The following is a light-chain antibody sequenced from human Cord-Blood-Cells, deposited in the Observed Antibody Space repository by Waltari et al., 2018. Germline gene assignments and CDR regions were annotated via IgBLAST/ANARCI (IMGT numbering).Light chain of an antibody. J-gene: IGLJ3*02. CDR2: GKN. CDR1: SLRSYY. CDR3: NTRDSSGNHLV. V-gene: IGLV3-19*01. Sequence: SSELTQDPAVSVALGQTVRITCQGDSLRSYYASWYQQKPGQAPVLVSYGKNNRPSGIPGRFSGSSSGNTASLTITGAQAEDEADYYCNTRDSSGNHLVFGGGTKLTVL.